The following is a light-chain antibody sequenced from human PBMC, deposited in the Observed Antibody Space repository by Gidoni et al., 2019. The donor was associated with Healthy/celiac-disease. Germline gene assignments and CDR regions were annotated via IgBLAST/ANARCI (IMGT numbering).Light chain of an antibody. Sequence: EIVLTQSPATLSLSPGERATLSCRASQSLGTFLVWYQHNHGQAPRLLIYGASTRSTGVPARFSGAGSGTDFTLTIASLEPEDFAIYYCQQRGRWPLTFGGGTRVEI. V-gene: IGKV3-11*01. CDR1: QSLGTF. CDR3: QQRGRWPLT. J-gene: IGKJ4*01. CDR2: GAS.